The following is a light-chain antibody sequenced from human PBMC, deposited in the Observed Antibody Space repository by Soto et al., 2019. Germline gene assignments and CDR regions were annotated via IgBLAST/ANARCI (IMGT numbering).Light chain of an antibody. V-gene: IGKV3-11*01. Sequence: IGMTESPDTVSVSPEKRAILSCRASQNISSYLIWYPQKPGQAPRLLLYDVSNRATGIPARFSGRGSGTDFSLTISSLEPEELAVYYCQQRSRWPRPFGQGTK. CDR3: QQRSRWPRP. CDR1: QNISSY. J-gene: IGKJ1*01. CDR2: DVS.